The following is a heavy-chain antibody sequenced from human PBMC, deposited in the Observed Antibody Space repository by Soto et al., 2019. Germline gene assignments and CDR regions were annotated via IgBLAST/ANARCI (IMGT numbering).Heavy chain of an antibody. Sequence: GESLKISCKGSGYSFTSYWIGSVRQMPGKGLEGMGIIYPGDSDTRYSPSFQGQVTISADKSISTAYLQWSSLKASDTAMYYCARTAAAGKYYYGMDVWGQGTTVTVSS. V-gene: IGHV5-51*01. J-gene: IGHJ6*02. CDR3: ARTAAAGKYYYGMDV. D-gene: IGHD6-13*01. CDR1: GYSFTSYW. CDR2: IYPGDSDT.